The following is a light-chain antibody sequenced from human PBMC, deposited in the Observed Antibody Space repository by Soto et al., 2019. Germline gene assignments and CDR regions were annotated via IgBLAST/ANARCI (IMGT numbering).Light chain of an antibody. CDR2: GAY. J-gene: IGKJ4*01. CDR3: KKYASSQLK. V-gene: IGKV3-20*01. CDR1: QSVSNNY. Sequence: ENVLTQSPCTLSLSPGARASLSFRASQSVSNNYLAWHQQRPGQAPRLLIFGAYNRATGVPARFTGSASGTDFTLTIRRMQPEDFAPYFCKKYASSQLKVGGGHKVDIK.